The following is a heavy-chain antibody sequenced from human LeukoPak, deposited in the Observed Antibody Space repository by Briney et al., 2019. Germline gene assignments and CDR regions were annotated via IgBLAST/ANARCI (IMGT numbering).Heavy chain of an antibody. CDR1: GGSISSGGYY. CDR3: ARDPRYYDILTGYLEWCGMDV. J-gene: IGHJ6*02. D-gene: IGHD3-9*01. Sequence: SQTLSLTCTVSGGSISSGGYYWSWIRQHPGKGLEWIGYIYYSGSTYYNPSLKSRVTISVDTSKNQFSLKLSSVTAADTAVYYCARDPRYYDILTGYLEWCGMDVWGQGTTVTVSS. CDR2: IYYSGST. V-gene: IGHV4-31*03.